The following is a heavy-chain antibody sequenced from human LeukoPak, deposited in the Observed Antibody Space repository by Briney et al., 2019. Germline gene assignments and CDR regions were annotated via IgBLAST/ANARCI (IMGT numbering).Heavy chain of an antibody. D-gene: IGHD3-10*01. J-gene: IGHJ4*02. CDR2: ITGIVNST. CDR1: GFTFSSYG. Sequence: GGSLRLSCAASGFTFSSYGMSWVRQAPGKGLEWVSTITGIVNSTFYADSVKGRFTISRDNAKNSLYLRINSLRAEDTAVYYCARDGITGDIDYWGQGTLVTVSS. V-gene: IGHV3-23*01. CDR3: ARDGITGDIDY.